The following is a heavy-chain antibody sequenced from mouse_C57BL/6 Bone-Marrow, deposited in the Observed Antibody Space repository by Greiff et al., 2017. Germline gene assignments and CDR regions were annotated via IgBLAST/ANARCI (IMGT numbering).Heavy chain of an antibody. D-gene: IGHD5-1*01. J-gene: IGHJ2*01. Sequence: EVQLVESGGGLVKPGGSLKLSCAASGFTFSSYAMSWVRQTPEKRLEWVATISDGGSYTYYPDNVKGRFTISRDNAKNNLYLQMSHLKSEDTAMYYCAREGPTPYYFDYWGQGTTLTVSS. CDR1: GFTFSSYA. CDR2: ISDGGSYT. CDR3: AREGPTPYYFDY. V-gene: IGHV5-4*01.